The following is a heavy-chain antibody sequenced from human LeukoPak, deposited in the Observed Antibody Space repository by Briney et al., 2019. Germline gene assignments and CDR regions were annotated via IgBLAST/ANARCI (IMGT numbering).Heavy chain of an antibody. D-gene: IGHD1-14*01. CDR2: INHSGST. CDR1: GGSFSGYY. CDR3: ARGGEPLAQTYYFDY. J-gene: IGHJ4*02. Sequence: PSETLSLTCAVYGGSFSGYYWSWIRQPSGKGLEWIGEINHSGSTNYNPSLKSRVTISVDTSKNQFSLKLSSVTAADTAVYYCARGGEPLAQTYYFDYWGQGTLVTVSS. V-gene: IGHV4-34*01.